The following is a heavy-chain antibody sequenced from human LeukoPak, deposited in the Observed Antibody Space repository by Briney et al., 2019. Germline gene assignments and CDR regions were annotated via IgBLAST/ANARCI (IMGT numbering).Heavy chain of an antibody. CDR1: GGSINNYY. CDR2: MYYSGST. V-gene: IGHV4-59*08. J-gene: IGHJ3*02. Sequence: SETLSLTCTVSGGSINNYYWSWIRQPPGKGLEWIGYMYYSGSTNYNPSLKSRVTISVDTSKNQFSLKLSSVTAADTAVYYCARRTGGYASDVFDIWGQGTMVTVSS. D-gene: IGHD3-22*01. CDR3: ARRTGGYASDVFDI.